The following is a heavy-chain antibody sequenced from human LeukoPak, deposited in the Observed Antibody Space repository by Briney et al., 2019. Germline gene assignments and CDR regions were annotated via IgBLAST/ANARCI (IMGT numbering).Heavy chain of an antibody. CDR1: GGSISGFH. Sequence: SETLSLTCTVSGGSISGFHWNWIRQPPGKGLEWIGYIYYSGRTDSNPSLKSRVTVSVDTSKNQFNLRLTSVTGADTAMYYCARRNDFDIWGPGTMVTVSS. V-gene: IGHV4-59*08. CDR3: ARRNDFDI. J-gene: IGHJ3*02. CDR2: IYYSGRT.